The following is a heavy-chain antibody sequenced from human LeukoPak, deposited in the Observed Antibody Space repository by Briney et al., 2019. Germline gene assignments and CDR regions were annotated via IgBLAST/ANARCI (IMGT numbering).Heavy chain of an antibody. CDR1: GGSISGYY. V-gene: IGHV4-59*01. Sequence: PSETLSLTCTVSGGSISGYYWSWIRQPPGKGLEWTGYIYYSGSTNYNPSLKSRVTISVDTPKNQFSLKLSSVTAADTAVYYCARAYCSGGSCYRAFDYWGQGTLVTVSS. CDR3: ARAYCSGGSCYRAFDY. J-gene: IGHJ4*02. CDR2: IYYSGST. D-gene: IGHD2-15*01.